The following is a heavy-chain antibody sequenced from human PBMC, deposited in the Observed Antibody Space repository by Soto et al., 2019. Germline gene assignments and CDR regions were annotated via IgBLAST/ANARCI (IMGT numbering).Heavy chain of an antibody. Sequence: SETLSLTCTVSGGSISSYYWSWIRQPPGKGLEWIGYIYYSGSTNYNPSLKSRVTISVGTSKNQFSLKLSSVTAADTAVYYCARETEQWLVRRAFDIWGQGTMVTVSS. CDR2: IYYSGST. CDR1: GGSISSYY. CDR3: ARETEQWLVRRAFDI. D-gene: IGHD6-19*01. V-gene: IGHV4-59*01. J-gene: IGHJ3*02.